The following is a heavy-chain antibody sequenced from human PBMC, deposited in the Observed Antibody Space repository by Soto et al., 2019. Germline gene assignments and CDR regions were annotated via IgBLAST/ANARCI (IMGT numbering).Heavy chain of an antibody. CDR3: ARDPPYLANTGMDV. J-gene: IGHJ6*02. Sequence: PGGSLRLSCAASGFTFSSYSMNWVRQAPGKGLEWVSYISSSSSTIYYADSVEGRFTISRDNAKNSLYLQMNSLRAEDTAVYYCARDPPYLANTGMDVWGQGTTVTVSS. CDR2: ISSSSSTI. V-gene: IGHV3-48*01. CDR1: GFTFSSYS.